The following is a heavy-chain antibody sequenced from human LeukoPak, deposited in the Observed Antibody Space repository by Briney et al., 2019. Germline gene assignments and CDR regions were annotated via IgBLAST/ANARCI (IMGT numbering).Heavy chain of an antibody. V-gene: IGHV1-2*02. D-gene: IGHD4-17*01. CDR2: VNPYSGGT. Sequence: ASVKVSFKCTGYTFTGCYMHWVRQAPAQGLEWVGWVNPYSGGTNYAQKFKGRVTMTRDTSIRTAYMELSKLGSHDTAVYYCARDHLPWDNGDYDDYSRDVWGKGTTVTVSS. J-gene: IGHJ6*03. CDR1: GYTFTGCY. CDR3: ARDHLPWDNGDYDDYSRDV.